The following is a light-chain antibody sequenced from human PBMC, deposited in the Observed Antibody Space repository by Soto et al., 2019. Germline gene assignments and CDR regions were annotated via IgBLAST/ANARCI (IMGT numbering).Light chain of an antibody. CDR2: GAY. CDR3: KQYNNWPLT. J-gene: IGKJ5*01. Sequence: EKVMTQSPATLSVSPGERATLSCRASQSVSSNLAWYQQKPGQAPRLLIYGAYSRATGIQVRFSGSGSGTEFTLTIRSLQSEDFAVYYCKQYNNWPLTFGQGTRLENK. V-gene: IGKV3-15*01. CDR1: QSVSSN.